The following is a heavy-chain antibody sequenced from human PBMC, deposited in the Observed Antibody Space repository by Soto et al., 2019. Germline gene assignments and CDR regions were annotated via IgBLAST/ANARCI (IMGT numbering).Heavy chain of an antibody. CDR3: ARVPGLRYLDWGPYS. CDR2: ISAYNGNT. J-gene: IGHJ4*02. V-gene: IGHV1-18*04. CDR1: GYTFTSYG. Sequence: ASVKVSCKASGYTFTSYGISWVRQAPGQGLEWMGWISAYNGNTNYAQKLKGRVTMTTDTSTSTAYMELRSLRSDDTAVYYCARVPGLRYLDWGPYSWGQGTLVTVSS. D-gene: IGHD3-9*01.